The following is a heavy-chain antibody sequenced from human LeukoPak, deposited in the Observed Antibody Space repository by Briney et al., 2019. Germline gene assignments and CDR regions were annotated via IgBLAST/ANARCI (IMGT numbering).Heavy chain of an antibody. CDR3: ARDGYDLNTPMVSTIFNY. CDR2: ISYDGINK. CDR1: GFTFSSYA. Sequence: GSSLRLSCAASGFTFSSYAMHWVRQAPAKGLEWVAGISYDGINKYCVDSVKGRFTISRDNSKNTLYLQMNSLRAEDTAGYYCARDGYDLNTPMVSTIFNYWGREPWSPSPQ. D-gene: IGHD5-18*01. J-gene: IGHJ4*02. V-gene: IGHV3-30-3*01.